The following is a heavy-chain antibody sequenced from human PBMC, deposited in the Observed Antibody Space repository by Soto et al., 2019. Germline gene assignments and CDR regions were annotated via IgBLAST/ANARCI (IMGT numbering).Heavy chain of an antibody. CDR2: ISAYDGKT. CDR3: ARDPHEFWTSYWFGP. D-gene: IGHD3-3*01. V-gene: IGHV1-18*01. J-gene: IGHJ5*02. Sequence: ASVKVSCKTSGYTFNTYGINWVRQAPGQGLELMGWISAYDGKTTYAEKFQGRVTLTTDTSTSTAYMELRSLRSDDTAIYYCARDPHEFWTSYWFGPWGQGTPVTVSS. CDR1: GYTFNTYG.